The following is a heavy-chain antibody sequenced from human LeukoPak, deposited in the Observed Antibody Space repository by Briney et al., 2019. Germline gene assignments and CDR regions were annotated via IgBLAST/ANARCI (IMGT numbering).Heavy chain of an antibody. Sequence: GGSLRLSCVASGFNFSAYWMHWVRQAPGKGLVWVSRINIDGSTTTYADSGEGRFTISRDNEKNTLYLQMSSLRAEDTAVYYCARPTEMATIRDAFDIWGKGTMVSVSS. CDR2: INIDGSTT. D-gene: IGHD5-24*01. V-gene: IGHV3-74*01. CDR3: ARPTEMATIRDAFDI. CDR1: GFNFSAYW. J-gene: IGHJ3*02.